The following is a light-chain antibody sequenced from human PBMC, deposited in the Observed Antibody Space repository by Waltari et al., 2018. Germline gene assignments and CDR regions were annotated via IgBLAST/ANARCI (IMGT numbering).Light chain of an antibody. CDR2: RNN. J-gene: IGLJ3*02. Sequence: QSVLTQPPSASGTPGQRVTISCSGSSSNIGSNTVTWYQQPPGTAPKLLIYRNNQRPSGVPDRFSGSKSGTSASLAISGLQSEDEADYYCAAWDDSPNGWVFGGGTKLTVL. CDR1: SSNIGSNT. CDR3: AAWDDSPNGWV. V-gene: IGLV1-44*01.